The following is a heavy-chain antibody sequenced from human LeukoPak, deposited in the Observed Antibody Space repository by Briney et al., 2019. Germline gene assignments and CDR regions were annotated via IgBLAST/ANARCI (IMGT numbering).Heavy chain of an antibody. V-gene: IGHV1-2*02. CDR2: IHPRSGDT. Sequence: ASVKVSCKASGYSFTAFYIHWVRPAPGQGLEWMEWIHPRSGDTRYAQKFQGRVTMARDTSISTVYMDLSSLGSDDTAVYYCARDGEYGTGSYYRGSFDYWGQGILVTVSS. CDR1: GYSFTAFY. J-gene: IGHJ4*02. D-gene: IGHD3-10*01. CDR3: ARDGEYGTGSYYRGSFDY.